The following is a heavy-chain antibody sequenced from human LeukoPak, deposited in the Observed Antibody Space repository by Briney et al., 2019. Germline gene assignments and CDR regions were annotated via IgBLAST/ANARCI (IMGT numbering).Heavy chain of an antibody. CDR1: GYPISRVYY. CDR3: ARAARYYYGSGRPGGYYYYYMDV. V-gene: IGHV4-38-2*02. J-gene: IGHJ6*03. Sequence: SETLSLICTVSGYPISRVYYWRWTRQPPGKALEWIESIYHSLSTNYDPPLKGRVTISVARSKNQLSLQLGSVTAAEAAVYYCARAARYYYGSGRPGGYYYYYMDVWGKGTTVTISS. D-gene: IGHD3-10*01. CDR2: IYHSLST.